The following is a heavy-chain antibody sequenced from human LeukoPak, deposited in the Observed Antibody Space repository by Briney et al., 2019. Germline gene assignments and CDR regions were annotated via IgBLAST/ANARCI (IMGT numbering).Heavy chain of an antibody. CDR1: GLTFSDYA. V-gene: IGHV3-30*04. D-gene: IGHD1-26*01. Sequence: GGSLRLSCAASGLTFSDYAVHWVRQAPGKGLEWMAIVSSDGSKENHADSVKGRFTISRDNSKNTLYLQMNSLRSEDTAVYYCAKGVYGGSSGGFYFDYWGQGALVTVSS. J-gene: IGHJ4*02. CDR3: AKGVYGGSSGGFYFDY. CDR2: VSSDGSKE.